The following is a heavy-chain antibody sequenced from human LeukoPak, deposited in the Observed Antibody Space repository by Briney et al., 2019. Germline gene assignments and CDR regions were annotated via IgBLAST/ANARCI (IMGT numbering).Heavy chain of an antibody. J-gene: IGHJ6*02. CDR2: INPSGGST. V-gene: IGHV1-46*03. CDR1: GYTFTSYY. CDR3: VIGGYSYGYDYYYYYGMDV. D-gene: IGHD5-18*01. Sequence: ASVKVSCKASGYTFTSYYMHWVRQAPGQGLEWMGIINPSGGSTSYAQKFQGRVTITADESTSTAYMELSSLRSEDTAVYYCVIGGYSYGYDYYYYYGMDVWGQGTTVTVSS.